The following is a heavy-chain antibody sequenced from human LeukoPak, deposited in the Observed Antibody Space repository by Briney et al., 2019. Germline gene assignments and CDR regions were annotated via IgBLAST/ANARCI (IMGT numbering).Heavy chain of an antibody. D-gene: IGHD6-6*01. CDR3: VRDRPHNCFDP. CDR2: IDNDGTNT. V-gene: IGHV3-74*01. Sequence: GGSLRLSCAASEFTFSAHWMHWVRRVPGKGLVYIAYIDNDGTNTNYADSVKGRFTISRDNAKNTLYLQMNSLRVEHTAVYYCVRDRPHNCFDPWGQGTLVTVSS. J-gene: IGHJ5*02. CDR1: EFTFSAHW.